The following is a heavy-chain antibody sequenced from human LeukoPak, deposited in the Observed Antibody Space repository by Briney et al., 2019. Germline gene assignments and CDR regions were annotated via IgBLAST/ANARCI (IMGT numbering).Heavy chain of an antibody. Sequence: GGSLRLSCAASTFTFSNYWMSWVRQAPGKGLEWVANIKQDGSEKYYVDSVKGRFTISRDNAKTSLYLQMNSLRAEDAAVYYCAKDPAVANTARRFQHWGQGTLVTVTS. CDR1: TFTFSNYW. CDR2: IKQDGSEK. J-gene: IGHJ1*01. V-gene: IGHV3-7*03. CDR3: AKDPAVANTARRFQH. D-gene: IGHD6-19*01.